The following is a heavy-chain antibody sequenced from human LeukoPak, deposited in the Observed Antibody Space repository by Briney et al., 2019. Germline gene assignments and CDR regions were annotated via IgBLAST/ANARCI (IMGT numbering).Heavy chain of an antibody. D-gene: IGHD1-26*01. CDR2: ISYDGSNK. V-gene: IGHV3-30*03. CDR3: ARNGLGATTPNFDY. Sequence: GGSLRLSCAASGSTFSSYGMHWVRQAPGKGLEWVAVISYDGSNKYYADSVKGRFTISRDNSKNTLYLQMNSLRAEDTAVYYCARNGLGATTPNFDYWGQGTLVTVSS. CDR1: GSTFSSYG. J-gene: IGHJ4*02.